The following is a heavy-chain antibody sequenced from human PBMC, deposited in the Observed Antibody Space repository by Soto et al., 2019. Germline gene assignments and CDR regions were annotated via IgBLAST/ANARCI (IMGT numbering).Heavy chain of an antibody. J-gene: IGHJ4*02. CDR2: INPNSGDT. CDR3: ARQLAYCGGDCFTEPVDY. CDR1: GYTFTSYY. V-gene: IGHV1-2*02. D-gene: IGHD2-21*02. Sequence: QAQLVQSGAEVKKPGASVKVSCEASGYTFTSYYMHWVQQAPGQGLEWMGWINPNSGDTKYAQKFRGRVTMTRDTSITTAYMEVKMLTSDDTAVYYCARQLAYCGGDCFTEPVDYWGQGTLVTVSS.